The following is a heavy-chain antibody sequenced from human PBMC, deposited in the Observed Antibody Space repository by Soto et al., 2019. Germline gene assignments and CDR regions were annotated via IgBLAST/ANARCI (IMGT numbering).Heavy chain of an antibody. V-gene: IGHV3-9*01. Sequence: EVQLVESGGGLVQPGRSLRLSCAASGFTFDDYAMHWVRQAPGKGLEWVSGISWNSSSIGYADSVKGRFTISRDNAKNSLYLQMNSLRAEDTAFYYCAGYCSSTSCYGDYWGQGTVVTVSS. J-gene: IGHJ4*02. CDR1: GFTFDDYA. D-gene: IGHD2-2*01. CDR2: ISWNSSSI. CDR3: AGYCSSTSCYGDY.